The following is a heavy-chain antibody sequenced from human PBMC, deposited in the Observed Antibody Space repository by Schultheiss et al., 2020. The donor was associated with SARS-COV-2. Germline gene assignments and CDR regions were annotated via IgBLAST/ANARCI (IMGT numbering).Heavy chain of an antibody. J-gene: IGHJ4*02. CDR3: ARGIKDFDY. D-gene: IGHD3-16*01. V-gene: IGHV4-34*01. CDR1: GGSISSYY. Sequence: SETLSLTCTVSGGSISSYYWSWIRQPPGKGLEWIGEINHSGSTNYNPSLKSRVTISVDTSKNQFSLKLSSVTAADTAVYYCARGIKDFDYWGQGTLVTVSS. CDR2: INHSGST.